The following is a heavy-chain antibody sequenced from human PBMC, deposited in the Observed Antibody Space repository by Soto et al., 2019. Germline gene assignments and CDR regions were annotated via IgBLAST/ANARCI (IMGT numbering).Heavy chain of an antibody. CDR2: IYYSGST. Sequence: QVQLQESGPGLVKPSQTLSLTCTVSGGSISSGGYYWSWIRQHPGKGLEWIGYIYYSGSTYYNPSLKSRFTIAVDTSKNQFSLKRSSVTAADTAVYYCASARGRGFVVVVPAAMRGFDYWGQGTLVTVSS. D-gene: IGHD2-2*01. CDR1: GGSISSGGYY. J-gene: IGHJ4*02. CDR3: ASARGRGFVVVVPAAMRGFDY. V-gene: IGHV4-31*03.